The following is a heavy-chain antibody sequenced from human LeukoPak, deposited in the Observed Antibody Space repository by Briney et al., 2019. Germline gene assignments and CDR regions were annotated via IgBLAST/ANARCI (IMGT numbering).Heavy chain of an antibody. J-gene: IGHJ4*02. Sequence: GGSLRLSCAASVFSLHRYWMSWVRQAPGKGREWVANIKQDGSEKHYVDSVRGRFTISRDNAKNSLYLQMNSLSAEDTAVYYWARDGSENSPWYSKDIWGQGARVTVSS. CDR2: IKQDGSEK. CDR1: VFSLHRYW. CDR3: ARDGSENSPWYSKDI. V-gene: IGHV3-7*05. D-gene: IGHD6-13*01.